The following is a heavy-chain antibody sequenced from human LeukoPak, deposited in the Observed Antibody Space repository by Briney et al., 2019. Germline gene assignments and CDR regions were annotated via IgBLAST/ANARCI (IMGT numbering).Heavy chain of an antibody. D-gene: IGHD6-6*01. CDR1: GGSVSNYY. V-gene: IGHV4-59*02. J-gene: IGHJ4*02. CDR3: ARAGQFISARPISFDY. Sequence: SETLSLTCTVSGGSVSNYYWNWIRQHPPKGLERIGYIYSSGSTNSNPSLKSRVTISVDTSKNQFSLKLSSVTAAGTAVYYCARAGQFISARPISFDYWGQGTLVTVSS. CDR2: IYSSGST.